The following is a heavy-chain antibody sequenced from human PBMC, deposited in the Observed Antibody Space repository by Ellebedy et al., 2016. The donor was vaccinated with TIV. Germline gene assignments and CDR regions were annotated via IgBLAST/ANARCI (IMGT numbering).Heavy chain of an antibody. Sequence: MPSETLSLTCAVSGGSISSSNWWSWVRQPPGKGLEWIGEIYHSGSPNYNPSLKSRVTISVDKSKNQLSLKLSSVNAADTAVYYCASDRGWELLNHRSLIVDWGQGTLFTVSS. CDR1: GGSISSSNW. CDR3: ASDRGWELLNHRSLIVD. V-gene: IGHV4-4*02. J-gene: IGHJ4*02. CDR2: IYHSGSP. D-gene: IGHD1-26*01.